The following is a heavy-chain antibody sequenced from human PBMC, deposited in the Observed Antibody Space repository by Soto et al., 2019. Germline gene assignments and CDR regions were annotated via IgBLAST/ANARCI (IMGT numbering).Heavy chain of an antibody. CDR3: ARTPTAMDPRPFDY. Sequence: SVKVSCKASGGTFSSYAISWVRQAPGQGLEWMGGIIPIFGTANYAQKFQGRVTITADESTSTAYMELSSLRSEDTAVYYCARTPTAMDPRPFDYWGQGTLVTVSS. V-gene: IGHV1-69*13. J-gene: IGHJ4*02. D-gene: IGHD5-18*01. CDR2: IIPIFGTA. CDR1: GGTFSSYA.